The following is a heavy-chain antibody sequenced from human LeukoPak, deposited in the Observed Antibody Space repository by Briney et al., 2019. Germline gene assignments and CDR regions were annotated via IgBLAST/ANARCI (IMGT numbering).Heavy chain of an antibody. CDR2: IYSGGST. D-gene: IGHD6-19*01. CDR3: AKDPIAVASYAFDI. Sequence: SGGSLRLSCAASGFTVSSNYMSRVRQAPGKGLEWVSVIYSGGSTYYADSVKGRFTISRDNSKNTLYLQMNSLRAEDTAVYYCAKDPIAVASYAFDIWGQGTMVTVSS. V-gene: IGHV3-53*01. CDR1: GFTVSSNY. J-gene: IGHJ3*02.